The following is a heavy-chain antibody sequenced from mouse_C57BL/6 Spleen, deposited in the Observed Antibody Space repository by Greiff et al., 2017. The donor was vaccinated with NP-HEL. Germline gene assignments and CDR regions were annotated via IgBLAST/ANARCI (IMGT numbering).Heavy chain of an antibody. D-gene: IGHD4-1*01. Sequence: EVHLVESGGDLVKPGGSLKLSCAASGFTFSSYGMSWVRQTPDKRLEWVATISSGGSYTYYPDSVKGRFTISRDNAKNTLYLQMSSLKSEDTAMYYCASNWDDAMDYWGQGTSVTVSS. CDR1: GFTFSSYG. CDR3: ASNWDDAMDY. CDR2: ISSGGSYT. V-gene: IGHV5-6*01. J-gene: IGHJ4*01.